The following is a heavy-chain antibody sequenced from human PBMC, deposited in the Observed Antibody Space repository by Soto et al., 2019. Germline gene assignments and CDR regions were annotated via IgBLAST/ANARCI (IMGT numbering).Heavy chain of an antibody. CDR1: GYTFDTYG. Sequence: QVQLVQSGAEVKKPGASVKVSCKASGYTFDTYGITWVRQAPGQGLEWVGWISPYSGNTNYAQKFQDRVTITTDTSTTTAYMELTSLRSDDTAVYYCARVPTMLRGVTPIDYWGQGTLLTVSS. CDR2: ISPYSGNT. J-gene: IGHJ4*02. V-gene: IGHV1-18*01. CDR3: ARVPTMLRGVTPIDY. D-gene: IGHD3-10*01.